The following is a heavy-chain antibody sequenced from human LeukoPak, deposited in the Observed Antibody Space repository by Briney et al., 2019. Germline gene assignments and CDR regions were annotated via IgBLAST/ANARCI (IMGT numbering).Heavy chain of an antibody. V-gene: IGHV3-33*01. CDR2: IWFDGKNE. D-gene: IGHD3-16*01. CDR1: GFILNSYG. CDR3: TRRLDD. Sequence: GGSLRLSCAASGFILNSYGMHWVRQAPGKGLEWVADIWFDGKNEHFADSVKGRFAISRDNSKNTVYLQINSLRAEDTAAYYCTRRLDDWGQGTLVTVSS. J-gene: IGHJ4*02.